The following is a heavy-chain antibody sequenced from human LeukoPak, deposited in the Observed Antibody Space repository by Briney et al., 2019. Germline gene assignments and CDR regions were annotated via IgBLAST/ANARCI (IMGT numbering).Heavy chain of an antibody. CDR1: GFTFSSYA. CDR2: ISYDGSNK. V-gene: IGHV3-30-3*01. Sequence: PGGSLRLSCAASGFTFSSYAMHWVRQAPGKGLEWVAVISYDGSNKYYADSVKGRFTISRDNSKNTLYLQMNSLRAEDTAVYYCARDPHSSSWYGPFDYWGQGTLVTVSS. J-gene: IGHJ4*02. D-gene: IGHD6-13*01. CDR3: ARDPHSSSWYGPFDY.